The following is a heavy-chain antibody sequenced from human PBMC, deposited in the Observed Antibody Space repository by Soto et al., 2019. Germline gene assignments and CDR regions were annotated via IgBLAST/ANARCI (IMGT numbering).Heavy chain of an antibody. D-gene: IGHD1-1*01. V-gene: IGHV3-30-3*01. Sequence: QVHLVESGGGVVQPGKSLRLSCVASGFTFDTYGIHWVRQAPGKGLQWVALISYEGSNTYYADSVRGRFTISRDNSKNALYLQMNTLRPEDTGVYYCARVTPGNNLYYFSGLDLWGQGTSVTVSS. CDR2: ISYEGSNT. J-gene: IGHJ6*02. CDR3: ARVTPGNNLYYFSGLDL. CDR1: GFTFDTYG.